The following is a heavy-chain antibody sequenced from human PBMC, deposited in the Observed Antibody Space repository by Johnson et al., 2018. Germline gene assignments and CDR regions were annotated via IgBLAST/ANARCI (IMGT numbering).Heavy chain of an antibody. CDR2: ISWSGGSI. CDR1: GFTFDDYA. J-gene: IGHJ6*03. CDR3: AKGTVARDYYYHMDV. Sequence: VQLVASGGGLVQXGRSXRLXCAASGFTFDDYAMNWVRQAPGKGLDWVSGISWSGGSIGYAASVKGRFTISRDNAKNSLYLQMNSLRAEDTAVYYCAKGTVARDYYYHMDVWGKGITVTVSS. D-gene: IGHD4-23*01. V-gene: IGHV3-9*01.